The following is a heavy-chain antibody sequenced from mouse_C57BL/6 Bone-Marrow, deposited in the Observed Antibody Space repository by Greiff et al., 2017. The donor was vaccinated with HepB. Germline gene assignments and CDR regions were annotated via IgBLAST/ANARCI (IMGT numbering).Heavy chain of an antibody. V-gene: IGHV5-4*01. J-gene: IGHJ2*01. Sequence: EVQRVESGGGLVKPGGSLKLSCAASGFTFSSYAMSWVRQTPEKRLEWVATISDGGSYTYYPDNVKGRFTISRDNAKNNLYLQMSHLKSEDTAMYYCAREGDGEPYWGQGTTLTVSS. D-gene: IGHD2-13*01. CDR2: ISDGGSYT. CDR3: AREGDGEPY. CDR1: GFTFSSYA.